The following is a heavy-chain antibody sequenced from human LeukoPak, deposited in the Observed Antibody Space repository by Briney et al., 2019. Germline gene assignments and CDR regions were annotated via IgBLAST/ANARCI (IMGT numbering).Heavy chain of an antibody. CDR2: ISYDGSNK. Sequence: PGGSLRLSCAASGFTFSSYAMHWVRQAPGKGLRWVAVISYDGSNKYYADSVKGRFTISRDNSKNTLYLQMNSLRAEDTAVYYCAREGGVVVVIFDYWGQGTLVTVSS. V-gene: IGHV3-30-3*01. D-gene: IGHD3-22*01. J-gene: IGHJ4*02. CDR3: AREGGVVVVIFDY. CDR1: GFTFSSYA.